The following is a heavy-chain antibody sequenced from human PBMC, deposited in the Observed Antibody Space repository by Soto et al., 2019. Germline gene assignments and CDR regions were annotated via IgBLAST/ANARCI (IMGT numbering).Heavy chain of an antibody. CDR1: GFTFSSYS. CDR3: ARDPGPGLQWLADY. D-gene: IGHD6-19*01. V-gene: IGHV3-21*01. J-gene: IGHJ4*02. Sequence: EVQLVESGGGLVKPGGSLRLSCAASGFTFSSYSMNWVRQAPGKWLEWVSSISSSSSYIYYADSVKGRFTISRDNAKNSLYLQMNSLRAEDTAVYYCARDPGPGLQWLADYWGQGTLVTVSS. CDR2: ISSSSSYI.